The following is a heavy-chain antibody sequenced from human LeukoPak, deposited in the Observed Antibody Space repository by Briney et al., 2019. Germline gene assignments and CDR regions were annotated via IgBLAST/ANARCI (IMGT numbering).Heavy chain of an antibody. D-gene: IGHD4-17*01. V-gene: IGHV3-53*01. CDR3: ARRAGEYSHPYDY. CDR1: GFTVSSNS. J-gene: IGHJ4*02. Sequence: GGSLRLSCTVSGFTVSSNSMSWVRQAPGKGLEWVSFIYGGGNTHYSDSVKGRFTISRDNSKNTLYLQMNSLRAEDTAVYYCARRAGEYSHPYDYWGQGTLVTVSS. CDR2: IYGGGNT.